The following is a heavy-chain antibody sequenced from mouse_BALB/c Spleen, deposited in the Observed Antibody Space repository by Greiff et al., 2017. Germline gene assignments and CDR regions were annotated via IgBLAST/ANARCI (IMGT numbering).Heavy chain of an antibody. V-gene: IGHV5-6-5*01. Sequence: EVQLMESGGGLVKPGGSLKLSCAASGFTFSSYAMSWVRQTPEKRLEWVASISSGGSTYYPDSVKGRFTISRDNARNILYLQMSSLRSEDTAMYYCAREGFAYWGQGTLVTVSA. J-gene: IGHJ3*01. CDR3: AREGFAY. CDR2: ISSGGST. CDR1: GFTFSSYA.